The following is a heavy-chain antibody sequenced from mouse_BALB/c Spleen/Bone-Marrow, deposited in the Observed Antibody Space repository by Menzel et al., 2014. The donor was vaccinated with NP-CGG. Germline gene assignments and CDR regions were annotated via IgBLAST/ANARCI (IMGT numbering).Heavy chain of an antibody. D-gene: IGHD2-4*01. CDR3: ARARSTMITTGAMDY. J-gene: IGHJ4*01. CDR2: ISSGSSTI. V-gene: IGHV5-17*02. CDR1: GFTFSRSG. Sequence: VMLVESGGGLVQPGGSRKLSCAASGFTFSRSGMHWVRQAPEKGLEWVAYISSGSSTIYYADTMKGRFTISRDNPKNTLFLQMTSLRSEDTAMYYCARARSTMITTGAMDYWGQGTSVTVSS.